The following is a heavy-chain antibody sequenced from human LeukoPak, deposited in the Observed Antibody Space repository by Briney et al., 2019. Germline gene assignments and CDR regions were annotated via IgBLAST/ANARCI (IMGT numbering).Heavy chain of an antibody. D-gene: IGHD1-1*01. V-gene: IGHV4-59*01. Sequence: PSETLSLTCTVSGGSISSYYWSWIRQPPGQGLECLGYIYYSGSTNYSPSLRSRLTMSLDTSKNQFSLKLSSVTAADTAVYYCARAGTNWSSGCFFDYWGQGALVTVSS. CDR2: IYYSGST. CDR1: GGSISSYY. J-gene: IGHJ4*02. CDR3: ARAGTNWSSGCFFDY.